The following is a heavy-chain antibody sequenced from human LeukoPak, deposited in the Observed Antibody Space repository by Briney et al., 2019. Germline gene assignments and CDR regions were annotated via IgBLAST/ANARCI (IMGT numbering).Heavy chain of an antibody. Sequence: SETLSLTCGVYGGSFSGYYWSWVRQPPGKGLEWIGEINHSGSTNYNPSLKSRVTISVDTSKNHCSLKLSSVTTADTAVYYCARGPIYYYDSSASYYFDYWGQGILVTVSS. V-gene: IGHV4-34*01. CDR1: GGSFSGYY. CDR3: ARGPIYYYDSSASYYFDY. CDR2: INHSGST. J-gene: IGHJ4*02. D-gene: IGHD3-22*01.